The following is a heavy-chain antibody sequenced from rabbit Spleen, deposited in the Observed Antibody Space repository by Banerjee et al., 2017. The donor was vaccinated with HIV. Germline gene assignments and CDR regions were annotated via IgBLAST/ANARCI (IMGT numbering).Heavy chain of an antibody. Sequence: QSLEESGGDLVKPGASLTLTCTASGFTLSSYWMCWVRQAPGKGLEWIACIYAGSSGNTYYASWAKGRFTISKTSSTTVTLQMTSLTAADTATYFCARSPIYDYYYSMDLWGPGTLVTVS. CDR3: ARSPIYDYYYSMDL. CDR2: IYAGSSGNT. D-gene: IGHD2-1*01. V-gene: IGHV1S40*01. J-gene: IGHJ6*01. CDR1: GFTLSSYW.